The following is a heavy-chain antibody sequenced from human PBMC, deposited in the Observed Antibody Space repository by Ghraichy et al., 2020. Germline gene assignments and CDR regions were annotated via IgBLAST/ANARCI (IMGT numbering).Heavy chain of an antibody. Sequence: GESLNISCAASGFTFSSYAMSWVRQAPGKGLEWVSAISGSGGSTYYADSVKGRFTISRDNSKNTLYLQMNSLRAEDTAVYYCAKLPEGRQLVNDAFDIWGQGTMVTVSS. J-gene: IGHJ3*02. CDR1: GFTFSSYA. V-gene: IGHV3-23*01. D-gene: IGHD6-13*01. CDR3: AKLPEGRQLVNDAFDI. CDR2: ISGSGGST.